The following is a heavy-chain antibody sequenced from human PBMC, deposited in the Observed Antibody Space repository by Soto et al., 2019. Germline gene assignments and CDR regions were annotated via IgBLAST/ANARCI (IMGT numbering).Heavy chain of an antibody. CDR3: ARDNYYGSGSLVYYMDV. J-gene: IGHJ6*03. CDR2: ISSSSSYI. CDR1: GFTFSSYS. V-gene: IGHV3-21*01. D-gene: IGHD3-10*01. Sequence: GGSLRLSCAASGFTFSSYSMNWVRQAPGKGLEWVSSISSSSSYIYYADSVKGRFTISRDNAKNSLYLQMNSLRAEDTAVYYCARDNYYGSGSLVYYMDVWGKGTTVTVSS.